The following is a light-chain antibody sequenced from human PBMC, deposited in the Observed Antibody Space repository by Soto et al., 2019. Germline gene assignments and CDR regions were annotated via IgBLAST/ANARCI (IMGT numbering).Light chain of an antibody. J-gene: IGLJ3*02. CDR3: AAWDDSLNGYWV. CDR2: SNN. Sequence: QAVVTQPPSASGTPGQRVTISCSGSSSNIGSNTVNWYQQLPGTAPKLLIYSNNQRPSGVPDRFSGSKSGTSASLAISGLQYEDEADYYCAAWDDSLNGYWVFGGGTKLTVL. V-gene: IGLV1-44*01. CDR1: SSNIGSNT.